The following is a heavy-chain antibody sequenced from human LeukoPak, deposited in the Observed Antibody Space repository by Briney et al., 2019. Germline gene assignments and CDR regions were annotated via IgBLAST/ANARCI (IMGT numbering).Heavy chain of an antibody. D-gene: IGHD3-10*01. V-gene: IGHV3-7*01. CDR1: GFTFSSYW. Sequence: GGSLRLSCAASGFTFSSYWMSWVRQAPGKGLEWVANIKQDGSEKYYVDSVKGRFTISRDNAKNSLYLQMNSLRAEDTAVHYCARMGAGFGELLTPYYYYYYMDVWGKGTTVTISS. J-gene: IGHJ6*03. CDR3: ARMGAGFGELLTPYYYYYYMDV. CDR2: IKQDGSEK.